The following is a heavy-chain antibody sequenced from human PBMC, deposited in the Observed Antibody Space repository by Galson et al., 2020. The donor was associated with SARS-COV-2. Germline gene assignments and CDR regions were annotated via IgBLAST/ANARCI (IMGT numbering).Heavy chain of an antibody. CDR3: ARVLGDDYNRNRFDI. J-gene: IGHJ3*02. Sequence: GGSLRLSCAASGFTVNSNSMSWVRQVPGKGLEWVSVISGGGDNTHYADSVQGRFSISRDSSKNTLNLQMNSLRADDTAVYYCARVLGDDYNRNRFDIWGQGTMVTVSS. CDR1: GFTVNSNS. V-gene: IGHV3-66*01. CDR2: ISGGGDNT. D-gene: IGHD4-4*01.